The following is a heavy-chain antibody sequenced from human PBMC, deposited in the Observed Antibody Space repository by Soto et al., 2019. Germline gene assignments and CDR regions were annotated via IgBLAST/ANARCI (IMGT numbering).Heavy chain of an antibody. Sequence: SGPTLVNPTQTLTLTGTFSGFSLSTSGVTVGWIRQPPGKALEWLALIYWRDDKRYSPSLKHRLTITKDTSKNQVVLTMTSMDAVDTATYYCAHSFDFWSGYYPGLDYLRQGTRVTVSS. CDR2: IYWRDDK. J-gene: IGHJ4*02. CDR3: AHSFDFWSGYYPGLDY. D-gene: IGHD3-3*01. V-gene: IGHV2-5*01. CDR1: GFSLSTSGVT.